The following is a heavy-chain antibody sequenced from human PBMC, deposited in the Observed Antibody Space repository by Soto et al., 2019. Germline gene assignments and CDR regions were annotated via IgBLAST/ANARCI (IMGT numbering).Heavy chain of an antibody. CDR3: AKDLGLDASASYPYH. CDR1: GFTFSGFG. D-gene: IGHD3-10*01. Sequence: QVQLVESGGGVVQPGRSLRLSCAASGFTFSGFGMHWVRHTPGTGLEWLAVISYDGSHKLHADSVQGRFTISRDNSKNTLSLQMNSLRTEDTAVYYCAKDLGLDASASYPYHWGQGTLVSVSS. CDR2: ISYDGSHK. J-gene: IGHJ5*02. V-gene: IGHV3-30*18.